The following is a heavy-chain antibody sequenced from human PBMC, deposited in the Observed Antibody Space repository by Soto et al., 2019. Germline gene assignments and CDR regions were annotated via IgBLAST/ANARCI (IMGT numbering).Heavy chain of an antibody. CDR1: GFTFTSSA. CDR3: AADPYCSSTSCNSYYYYGMDV. CDR2: IVVGGGNT. J-gene: IGHJ6*02. D-gene: IGHD2-2*01. Sequence: SVKVSCKASGFTFTSSAMQWVRQARGQRLEWIGWIVVGGGNTNYAQKFQERVTITRDMSTSTAYMELSSLRSEDTAVYYCAADPYCSSTSCNSYYYYGMDVWGQGTTVTVSS. V-gene: IGHV1-58*02.